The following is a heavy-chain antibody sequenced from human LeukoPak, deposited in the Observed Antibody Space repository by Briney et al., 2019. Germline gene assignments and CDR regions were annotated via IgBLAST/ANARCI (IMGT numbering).Heavy chain of an antibody. CDR3: AKDQDSSGYQMSTFDY. CDR1: GFTFSSYA. Sequence: GGSLRPSCSASGFTFSSYAMSWVRQAPGKGLEWVSAISGSGGSTYYADSVKGRFTISRDNSKNTLYLQMNSLRAEDTAVYYCAKDQDSSGYQMSTFDYWGQGTLVTVSS. D-gene: IGHD3-22*01. CDR2: ISGSGGST. J-gene: IGHJ4*02. V-gene: IGHV3-23*01.